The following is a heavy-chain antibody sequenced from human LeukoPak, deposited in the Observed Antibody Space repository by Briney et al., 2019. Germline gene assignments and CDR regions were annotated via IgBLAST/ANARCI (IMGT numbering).Heavy chain of an antibody. CDR2: IYYSGST. D-gene: IGHD5-24*01. CDR3: ARERRWLEPSNDYGHMDV. V-gene: IGHV4-59*01. J-gene: IGHJ6*03. CDR1: GGSISSYY. Sequence: SETLSLTCTGSGGSISSYYCRWIRQPPGKGLEWIGYIYYSGSTNYNPSLKSRVTISVDTSKNQFSLKLSSVTAADTAVYYCARERRWLEPSNDYGHMDVWGKGTLVTVSS.